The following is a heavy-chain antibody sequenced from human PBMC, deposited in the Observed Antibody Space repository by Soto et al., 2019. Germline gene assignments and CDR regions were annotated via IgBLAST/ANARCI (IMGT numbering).Heavy chain of an antibody. CDR1: GGSISSYY. D-gene: IGHD3-9*01. CDR3: ARDWGYYDILTGFYYYYGMEV. Sequence: SETLSLTCTVSGGSISSYYWSWIRQPPGKGLEWIGYIYYSGSTNYNPSLKSRVTISVDTSKNQFSLKLSSVTAADTAVYYCARDWGYYDILTGFYYYYGMEVWGQGTTVTVSS. CDR2: IYYSGST. J-gene: IGHJ6*02. V-gene: IGHV4-59*01.